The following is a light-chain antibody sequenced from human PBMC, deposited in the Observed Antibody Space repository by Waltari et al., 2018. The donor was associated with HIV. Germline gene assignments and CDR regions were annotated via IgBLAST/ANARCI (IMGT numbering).Light chain of an antibody. Sequence: QSALTQSASVSGSPGQSIPISCTGTRSDVGAYTLVSWYQQHPGEVPNLLIYEVTKRPSGVSTRFSGSKSANTASLTISGLQAEDEADYYCCSYAGSGLVFGGGTKLTVL. CDR3: CSYAGSGLV. V-gene: IGLV2-23*02. CDR1: RSDVGAYTL. J-gene: IGLJ3*02. CDR2: EVT.